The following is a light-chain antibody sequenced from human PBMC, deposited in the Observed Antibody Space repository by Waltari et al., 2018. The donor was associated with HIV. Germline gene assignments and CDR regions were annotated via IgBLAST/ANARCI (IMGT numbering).Light chain of an antibody. CDR1: KLGDTY. CDR2: QNS. Sequence: SYELTQPPSVSVSPGQTASITCSGDKLGDTYASWYQQKPGQSPVLVIYQNSKRPSGLPERFSGSNSGDTATLTSSGTQAVDEADYYCQAWDSSSAVVFGGGTKLTVL. CDR3: QAWDSSSAVV. J-gene: IGLJ2*01. V-gene: IGLV3-1*01.